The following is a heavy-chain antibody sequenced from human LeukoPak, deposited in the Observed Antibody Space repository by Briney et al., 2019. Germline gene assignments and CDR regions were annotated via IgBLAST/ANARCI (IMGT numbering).Heavy chain of an antibody. D-gene: IGHD2-2*01. J-gene: IGHJ5*02. V-gene: IGHV4-34*01. CDR2: INDSGST. CDR3: AREPYHKTFDP. CDR1: GGSLSSYY. Sequence: SETLSLTCAVYGGSLSSYYWSWIRQPPGKGLEWIGEINDSGSTNYNPSLKSRATISVDTSKNQFSLKLSSVTAVDTALYYCAREPYHKTFDPWGQGTLVTVSS.